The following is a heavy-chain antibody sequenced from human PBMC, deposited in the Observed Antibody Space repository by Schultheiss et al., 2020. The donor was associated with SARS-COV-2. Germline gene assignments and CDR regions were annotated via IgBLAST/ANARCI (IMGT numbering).Heavy chain of an antibody. CDR1: GGSVSSGNYY. V-gene: IGHV4-61*01. J-gene: IGHJ6*02. CDR2: IYHGGAT. CDR3: SRVPPMAVADLYYYGMDV. D-gene: IGHD6-19*01. Sequence: SETLSLTCTVSGGSVSSGNYYWSWIRQHPGKGLEWIGLIYHGGATTYNPSLKSRVTISVDKSNNQFSLDLYSVTAADTAVYFCSRVPPMAVADLYYYGMDVWGQGASVTVSS.